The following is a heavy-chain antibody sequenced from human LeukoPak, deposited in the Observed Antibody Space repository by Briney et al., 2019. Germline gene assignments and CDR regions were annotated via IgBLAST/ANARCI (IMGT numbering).Heavy chain of an antibody. V-gene: IGHV3-30*02. CDR1: GFTFSSYG. D-gene: IGHD2-2*01. CDR3: AKAPALYCSSTTCSNWFDP. J-gene: IGHJ5*02. CDR2: IRFDGSNK. Sequence: GSLRLSCAASGFTFSSYGMHWVRQAPGKGLEWVTFIRFDGSNKYYTDSVKGRFTISRDNSKNTLYLQMNSLRAEDTAVYYCAKAPALYCSSTTCSNWFDPWGQGTLVTVSS.